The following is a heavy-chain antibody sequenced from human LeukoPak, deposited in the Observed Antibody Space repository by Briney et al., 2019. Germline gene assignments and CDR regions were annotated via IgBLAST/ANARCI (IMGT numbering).Heavy chain of an antibody. CDR2: ISYDGSKK. D-gene: IGHD3-9*01. CDR3: ASSYYDILTGESELDY. Sequence: PGGSLRLSCAASGFTFSSYAIHWARQAPGKGLEWVAAISYDGSKKYYADSMKGRFTISRDNSKNTLYLQMNSLRAEDTAVYYCASSYYDILTGESELDYWGQGTLVTVSS. V-gene: IGHV3-30*04. CDR1: GFTFSSYA. J-gene: IGHJ4*02.